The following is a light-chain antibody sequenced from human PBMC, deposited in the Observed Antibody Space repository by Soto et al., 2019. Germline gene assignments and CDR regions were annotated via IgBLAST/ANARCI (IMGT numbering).Light chain of an antibody. CDR3: QHCDNLLSWS. Sequence: DIQMTQSPSSLSASVGGRVTITCQASQDISNYLNWYQQKPGKTPKLLIYDASNLETGVPSRFSGNGSWTDFTFTISSLQPEDIATYYCQHCDNLLSWSFGQGTKVEIK. CDR2: DAS. V-gene: IGKV1-33*01. J-gene: IGKJ1*01. CDR1: QDISNY.